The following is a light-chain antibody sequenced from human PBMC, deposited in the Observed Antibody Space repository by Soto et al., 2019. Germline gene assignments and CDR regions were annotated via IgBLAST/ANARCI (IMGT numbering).Light chain of an antibody. J-gene: IGKJ2*01. V-gene: IGKV3-15*01. Sequence: EIVMTQSPATLSVSPGERATLSCRASQSVSSYLAWYQQKPGLPPRLLIYDASTRSTGITDRFSCSGSGTDFTLTISSLQSADFAVYYCQQYSNWPPLYTFGRGTKLEIK. CDR1: QSVSSY. CDR3: QQYSNWPPLYT. CDR2: DAS.